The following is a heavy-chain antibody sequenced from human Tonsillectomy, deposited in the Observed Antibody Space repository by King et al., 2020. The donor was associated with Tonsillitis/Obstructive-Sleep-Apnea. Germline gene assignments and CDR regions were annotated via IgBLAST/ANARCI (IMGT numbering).Heavy chain of an antibody. CDR3: ARNAVNYYYYYMDV. CDR2: IWDDGRNK. Sequence: VQLVESGGGVVQPGRSLTLSCAASGFTFSNHGMHWGRQAPGKGLEWGAVIWDDGRNKYHGNSVKGRFTISRDNSKNTLYLQMNSLRAEDTAVYYCARNAVNYYYYYMDVWGKGTTVTVSS. CDR1: GFTFSNHG. D-gene: IGHD3-10*01. J-gene: IGHJ6*03. V-gene: IGHV3-33*01.